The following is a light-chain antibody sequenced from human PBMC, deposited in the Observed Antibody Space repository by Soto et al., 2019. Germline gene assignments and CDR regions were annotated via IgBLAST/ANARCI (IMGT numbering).Light chain of an antibody. J-gene: IGKJ1*01. V-gene: IGKV1-39*01. CDR3: QQTYSDMWT. CDR2: AAS. CDR1: QSIGNY. Sequence: DIQMTQSPSSLSASVGDRVTIVCRASQSIGNYLNWYQLKPGEAPKFLVYAASSLQSGVPARFSGGGSGTVFTLTISSLQPEDFATYYCQQTYSDMWTFGQGTRWIS.